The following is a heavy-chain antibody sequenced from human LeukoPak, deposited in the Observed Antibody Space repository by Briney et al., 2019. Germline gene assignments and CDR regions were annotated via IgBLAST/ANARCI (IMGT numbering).Heavy chain of an antibody. CDR2: ISTSSSYI. CDR3: ARAHDWDYMDV. V-gene: IGHV3-21*01. CDR1: GFTFSSYS. Sequence: PGGSLRLSCAASGFTFSSYSMNWVRQAPGKGLEWVSFISTSSSYIYYADSVKGRFTISRDNAKNSLYLQMSSLRAEDTAVYYCARAHDWDYMDVWGKGTTVTVSS. J-gene: IGHJ6*03. D-gene: IGHD3-9*01.